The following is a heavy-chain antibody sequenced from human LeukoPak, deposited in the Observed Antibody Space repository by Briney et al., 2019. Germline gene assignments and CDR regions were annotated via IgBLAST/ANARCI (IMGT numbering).Heavy chain of an antibody. CDR1: GFSLSTSGMR. D-gene: IGHD6-13*01. J-gene: IGHJ3*02. Sequence: ESGPTLVKPTQTLTLTCTFSGFSLSTSGMRVSWIRQPPGKALEWLARIDWDDDKFYRTSLQTRLTISKDTSKNQVVLTMTNMDPVDTATYYCARMGIAAAGGAFDIWGQGTMVTVSS. V-gene: IGHV2-70*04. CDR3: ARMGIAAAGGAFDI. CDR2: IDWDDDK.